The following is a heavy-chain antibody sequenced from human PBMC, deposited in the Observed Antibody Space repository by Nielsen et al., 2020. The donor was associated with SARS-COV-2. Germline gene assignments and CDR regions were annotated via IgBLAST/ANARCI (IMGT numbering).Heavy chain of an antibody. CDR1: GYTFTSYA. D-gene: IGHD2-15*01. CDR2: INTNTGNP. J-gene: IGHJ3*02. CDR3: ASSTEQGTSYCSGGSCYGALDAFDI. Sequence: ASVKVSCKASGYTFTSYAMNWVRQAPGQGLEWMGWINTNTGNPTYAQGFTGRFVFSLDTSVSTAYLQISSLKAEDTAVYYCASSTEQGTSYCSGGSCYGALDAFDIWGQGTMVTVSS. V-gene: IGHV7-4-1*02.